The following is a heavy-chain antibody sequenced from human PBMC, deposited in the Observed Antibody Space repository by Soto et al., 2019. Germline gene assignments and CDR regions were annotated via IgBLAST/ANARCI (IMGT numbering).Heavy chain of an antibody. J-gene: IGHJ4*02. CDR2: INQDGSEK. V-gene: IGHV3-7*04. CDR1: ESTVSRDW. D-gene: IGHD1-26*01. CDR3: SGGVGDAF. Sequence: EVHLVESGGGLVQTGGSLRLSCAIFESTVSRDWMNWVRQAPGKGLEWVAHINQDGSEKYYVDSVKGRFTISRDNAKKSLSLQMNSLRPADTAMYSCSGGVGDAFWGQGTLVTVSS.